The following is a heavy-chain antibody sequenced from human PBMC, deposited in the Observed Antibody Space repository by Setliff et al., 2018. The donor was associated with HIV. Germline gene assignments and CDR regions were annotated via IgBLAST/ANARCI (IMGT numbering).Heavy chain of an antibody. CDR3: ARGPSLQTTLFDY. CDR2: IYYNGST. V-gene: IGHV4-59*01. J-gene: IGHJ4*02. CDR1: GGSISRYY. Sequence: PSETLSLTCTVSGGSISRYYWSWIRQPPGKGLEWIGYIYYNGSTDYNPSLKSRVTISVDTSKNQFSLKLTSVTAADTAVYYCARGPSLQTTLFDYWGQGTLVTVSS.